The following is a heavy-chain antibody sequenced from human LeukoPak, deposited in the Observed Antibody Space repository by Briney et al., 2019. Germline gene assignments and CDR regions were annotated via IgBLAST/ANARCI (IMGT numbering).Heavy chain of an antibody. V-gene: IGHV1-46*01. CDR1: GYTFTSYH. J-gene: IGHJ4*02. CDR2: LNPYTGGT. Sequence: GASVKVSCKASGYTFTSYHVHWVRRAPGQGLEWVAVLNPYTGGTTYAPKFQGRVTTTRDTSTTTVYMELTSLRSEGTAVYYCAKDNGDWAVDYWGPGTLVIVSS. CDR3: AKDNGDWAVDY. D-gene: IGHD2-21*01.